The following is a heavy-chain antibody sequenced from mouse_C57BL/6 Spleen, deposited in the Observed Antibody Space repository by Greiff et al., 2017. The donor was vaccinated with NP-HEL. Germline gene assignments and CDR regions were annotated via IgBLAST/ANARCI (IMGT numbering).Heavy chain of an antibody. Sequence: QVQLQQPGAELVKPGASVKLSCKASGYTFTSYWMHWVKQRPGQGLEWIGMIHPNSGSTNYNEKFKGKATLTVAKSSSTAYMQLSSLTAEDAAVYYCARPWDGYCDVGGTGTTVTVSS. CDR2: IHPNSGST. J-gene: IGHJ1*03. CDR3: ARPWDGYCDV. CDR1: GYTFTSYW. D-gene: IGHD4-1*01. V-gene: IGHV1-64*01.